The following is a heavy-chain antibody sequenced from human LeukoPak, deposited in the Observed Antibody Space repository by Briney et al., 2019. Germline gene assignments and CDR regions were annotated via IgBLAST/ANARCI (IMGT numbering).Heavy chain of an antibody. Sequence: GGSLRLSCAASGFTFSSYGMHWVRQAPGKGLEWVAVIPYDGSNKYYADSVKGRFTISRDNSKNTLYLQMNSLRAEDTAVYYCAIGRDGYNYFDYWGQGTLVTVSS. V-gene: IGHV3-30*03. CDR2: IPYDGSNK. CDR1: GFTFSSYG. CDR3: AIGRDGYNYFDY. D-gene: IGHD5-24*01. J-gene: IGHJ4*02.